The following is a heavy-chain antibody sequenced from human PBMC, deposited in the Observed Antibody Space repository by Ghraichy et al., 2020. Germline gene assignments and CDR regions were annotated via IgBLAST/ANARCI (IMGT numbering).Heavy chain of an antibody. V-gene: IGHV3-9*01. CDR2: ISWNSGSI. D-gene: IGHD4-17*01. J-gene: IGHJ6*02. CDR1: GFTFDDYA. Sequence: LSLTCAASGFTFDDYAMHWVRQAPGKGLEWVSGISWNSGSIGYADSVKGRFTISRDNAKNSLYLQMNSLRAEDTALYYCAKDYGDYVFRGMDVWGQGTTVTVSS. CDR3: AKDYGDYVFRGMDV.